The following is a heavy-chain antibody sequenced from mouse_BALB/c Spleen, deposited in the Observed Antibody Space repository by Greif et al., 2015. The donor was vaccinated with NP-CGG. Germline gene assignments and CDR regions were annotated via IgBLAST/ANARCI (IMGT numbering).Heavy chain of an antibody. D-gene: IGHD2-4*01. V-gene: IGHV14-3*02. CDR3: ARGLRYFDV. J-gene: IGHJ1*01. Sequence: EVKLQESGAELVKPGASVKLSCTASGFNIKDTYMHWVKQRPEQGLEWIGRIDPANGNTKYDPKFQGKATITADTSSNTAYLQLSSLTSEDTAVYYYARGLRYFDVWGAGTTVTVSS. CDR1: GFNIKDTY. CDR2: IDPANGNT.